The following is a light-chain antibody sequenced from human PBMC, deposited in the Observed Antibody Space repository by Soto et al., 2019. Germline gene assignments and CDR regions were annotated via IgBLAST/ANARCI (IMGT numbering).Light chain of an antibody. Sequence: QSVLIQPSSASGTPGQRVTISCSGSSSNIGSNTIKWYQQFPGTAPKLLIYSNNQRPSGVPDRFSGSKSGTSASLAISGLQSEDEADYYCAAWDDSLNGVLFGGGTKVTVL. CDR3: AAWDDSLNGVL. CDR2: SNN. CDR1: SSNIGSNT. V-gene: IGLV1-44*01. J-gene: IGLJ3*02.